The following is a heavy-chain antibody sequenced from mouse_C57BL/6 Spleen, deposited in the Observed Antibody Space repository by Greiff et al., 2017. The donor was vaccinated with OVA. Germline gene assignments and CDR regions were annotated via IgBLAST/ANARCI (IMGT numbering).Heavy chain of an antibody. CDR1: GFTFSSYA. CDR3: TGTTVGFDY. CDR2: ISSGGDYI. J-gene: IGHJ2*01. Sequence: EVKLEESGEGLVKPGGSLKLSCAASGFTFSSYAMSWVRQTPEKRLEWVAYISSGGDYIYYADTVKGRFTISRDNARNTLYLQMSSLKSEDTAMYYCTGTTVGFDYWGQGTTLTVSS. D-gene: IGHD1-1*01. V-gene: IGHV5-9-1*02.